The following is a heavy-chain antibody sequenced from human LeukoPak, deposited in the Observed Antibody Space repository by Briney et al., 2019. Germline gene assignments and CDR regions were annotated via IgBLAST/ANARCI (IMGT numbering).Heavy chain of an antibody. Sequence: GGSLRLSCAASGFTFSSYGMHWVRQAPGKGPEWVAVISYDGSNKYYADSVKGRFTISRDNAKNSLYLQMNSLRADDTAVYYCAREKLLASWGQGTLVTVSS. CDR2: ISYDGSNK. V-gene: IGHV3-30*03. CDR3: AREKLLAS. J-gene: IGHJ4*02. CDR1: GFTFSSYG.